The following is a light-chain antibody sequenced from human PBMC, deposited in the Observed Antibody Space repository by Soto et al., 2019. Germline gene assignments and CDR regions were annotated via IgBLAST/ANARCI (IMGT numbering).Light chain of an antibody. CDR2: VEGSGTF. CDR3: ETWDSNTWV. V-gene: IGLV4-60*02. Sequence: QLVLTQSSSVSASLGSSVKLTCTLSSGHSSNIIAWHQQQPGKAPRYLMKVEGSGTFNKGSGVPDRFSGYRSGADRYLTISDLQFEDEADYYCETWDSNTWVFGGGTTLTVL. CDR1: SGHSSNI. J-gene: IGLJ3*02.